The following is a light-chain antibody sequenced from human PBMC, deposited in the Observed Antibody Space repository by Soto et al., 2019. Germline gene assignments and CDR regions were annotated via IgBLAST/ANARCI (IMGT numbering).Light chain of an antibody. V-gene: IGKV3-20*01. CDR3: QQIDSSPWT. CDR1: QSVGSSY. Sequence: EIVFTQSPGTLYLSPGERASLSCRASQSVGSSYLAWYQQNPGRAPRLLIYGASRRATGIPDRFSGSGSGTDFTLTISGLEPEDFAMYYCQQIDSSPWTFGQGTKVDIK. CDR2: GAS. J-gene: IGKJ1*01.